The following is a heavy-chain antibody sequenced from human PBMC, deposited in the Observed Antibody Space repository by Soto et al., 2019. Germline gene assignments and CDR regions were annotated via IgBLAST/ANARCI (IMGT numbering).Heavy chain of an antibody. Sequence: PGGSLRLSCAASGFTFSSYGMHWVRQAPGKGLEWVAVIWYDGSNKYYADSVKGRFTISRDNSKNTLYLQVNSLRAEDTAVYYCARSGQHPGYCSGGSCYSYYYYYGMDVWGQGTTVTVSS. D-gene: IGHD2-15*01. CDR3: ARSGQHPGYCSGGSCYSYYYYYGMDV. CDR1: GFTFSSYG. V-gene: IGHV3-33*01. CDR2: IWYDGSNK. J-gene: IGHJ6*02.